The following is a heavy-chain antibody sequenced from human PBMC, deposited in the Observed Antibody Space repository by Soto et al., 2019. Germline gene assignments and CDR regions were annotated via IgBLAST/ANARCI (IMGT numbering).Heavy chain of an antibody. CDR2: MYPGGTT. Sequence: LSLTCTVSGDSISSNNYYWGWIRQPPGKGLEWIGSMYPGGTTYYNPSLKSRVTISLDTSKNQFSLKLSSVTAADTAIYYCAQRLTLTTTYYFHFWGQGTLVTVS. CDR3: AQRLTLTTTYYFHF. V-gene: IGHV4-39*01. D-gene: IGHD1-1*01. J-gene: IGHJ4*02. CDR1: GDSISSNNYY.